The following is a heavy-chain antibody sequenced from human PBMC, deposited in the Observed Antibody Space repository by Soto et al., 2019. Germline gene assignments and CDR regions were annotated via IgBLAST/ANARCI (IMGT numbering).Heavy chain of an antibody. V-gene: IGHV3-7*01. Sequence: PGGSLRLSCSASGFPISSYRMSWVRQAPGKGLEWVANVEQDGSEQYYVVSVKGRFTISRDNTKNSLFLQMNSLRAEDTAIYYCARDNGNPKGRFDPWGLGTLVTVSS. CDR3: ARDNGNPKGRFDP. J-gene: IGHJ5*02. CDR1: GFPISSYR. CDR2: VEQDGSEQ. D-gene: IGHD4-17*01.